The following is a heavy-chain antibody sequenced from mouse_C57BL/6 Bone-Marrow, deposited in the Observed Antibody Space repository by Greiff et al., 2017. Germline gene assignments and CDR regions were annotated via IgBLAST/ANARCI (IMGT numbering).Heavy chain of an antibody. CDR2: IYPGDGDT. J-gene: IGHJ1*03. CDR1: GYAFSSSW. CDR3: ARSNFDV. V-gene: IGHV1-82*01. Sequence: QVQLQQSGPELVKPGASVKISCKASGYAFSSSWMNWVKQRPGKGLEWIGRIYPGDGDTNYNGKFKGKATLTADKSSSTAYMQRSSLTSEDSAVYFCARSNFDVWGTGTTVTVSS.